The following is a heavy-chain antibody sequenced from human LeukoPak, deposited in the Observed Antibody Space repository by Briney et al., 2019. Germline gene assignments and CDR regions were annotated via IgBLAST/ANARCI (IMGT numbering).Heavy chain of an antibody. CDR3: ARQLWNYIDY. J-gene: IGHJ4*02. Sequence: ASETLSLTCTVSGGSISSYYWSWIRQPPGKGLEWIGYIYYSGSTNYNPSLKSRVTISVDTSKNQFSLKLSSVTAADTAVYYCARQLWNYIDYWGQGTLVTVSS. D-gene: IGHD5-18*01. CDR1: GGSISSYY. CDR2: IYYSGST. V-gene: IGHV4-59*08.